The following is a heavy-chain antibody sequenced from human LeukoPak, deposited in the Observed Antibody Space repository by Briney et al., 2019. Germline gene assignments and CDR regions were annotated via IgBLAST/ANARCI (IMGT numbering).Heavy chain of an antibody. J-gene: IGHJ5*01. V-gene: IGHV4-39*02. CDR2: IFRTGST. D-gene: IGHD3-10*01. CDR3: ARRVGFYGSGSLNYFDP. CDR1: GGSIGSSSYY. Sequence: SETLSLTCTVSGGSIGSSSYYWGWIRQPPGKGLEWIGSIFRTGSTYYSASLKSRVSISVDTSKNHIALKLTSVTAADAAVYFCARRVGFYGSGSLNYFDPWGQGILVSVSS.